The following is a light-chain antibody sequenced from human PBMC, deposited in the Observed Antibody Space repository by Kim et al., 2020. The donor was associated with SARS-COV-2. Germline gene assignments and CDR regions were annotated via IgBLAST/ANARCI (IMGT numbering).Light chain of an antibody. CDR2: GAS. CDR1: QSVSSN. J-gene: IGKJ1*01. Sequence: EIVMTQSPATLSVSPGERATLSCRASQSVSSNFAWYQRKPGQAPRLLIYGASTRATDIPARFSGSGSGTEFSLTISSLQSEDFAVYYCQQYNNWPCTFGQGTTVDIK. V-gene: IGKV3-15*01. CDR3: QQYNNWPCT.